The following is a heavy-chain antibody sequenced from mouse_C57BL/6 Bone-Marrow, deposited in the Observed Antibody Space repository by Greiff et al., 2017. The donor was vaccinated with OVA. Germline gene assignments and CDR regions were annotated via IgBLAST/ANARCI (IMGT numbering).Heavy chain of an antibody. J-gene: IGHJ4*01. Sequence: EVKLVESGGGLVQPGGSLTLSCAASGFTFSDFYMYWIRQTPEKRLEWVAYISNGGGSTYYPDTVKGRFTISRDNAKNTLYLQMSRLKSEDTAMYYCARLDAMDYWGQGTSVTVSS. V-gene: IGHV5-12*01. CDR2: ISNGGGST. CDR3: ARLDAMDY. CDR1: GFTFSDFY.